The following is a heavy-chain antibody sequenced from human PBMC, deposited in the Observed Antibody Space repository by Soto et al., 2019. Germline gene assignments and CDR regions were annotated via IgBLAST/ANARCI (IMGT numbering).Heavy chain of an antibody. CDR2: IYYSGST. J-gene: IGHJ6*03. CDR1: GGSISSYY. Sequence: PSETVSLTCTVSGGSISSYYWSWIRQPPGKGLEWIGYIYYSGSTNYNPSLKSRVTISVDTSKNQFSLKLSSVTAADTAVYYCVRGGYSSGYYYYYYMDVWGKGTTVTVSS. V-gene: IGHV4-59*01. CDR3: VRGGYSSGYYYYYYMDV. D-gene: IGHD5-18*01.